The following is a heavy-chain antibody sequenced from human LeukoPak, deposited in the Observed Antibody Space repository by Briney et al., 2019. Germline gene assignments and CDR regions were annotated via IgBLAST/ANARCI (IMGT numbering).Heavy chain of an antibody. V-gene: IGHV3-11*01. CDR2: ISDSGSTI. CDR3: AREGGDWGEGYFDY. Sequence: GESLRLSCAASGFTFSDYYLSWIRQVPGKGLEWVSYISDSGSTIYYADSVKGRFTISRDNAKNSLYLQMNSLRAEDTAVYYCAREGGDWGEGYFDYWGQGTLVTVSS. CDR1: GFTFSDYY. J-gene: IGHJ4*02. D-gene: IGHD3-16*01.